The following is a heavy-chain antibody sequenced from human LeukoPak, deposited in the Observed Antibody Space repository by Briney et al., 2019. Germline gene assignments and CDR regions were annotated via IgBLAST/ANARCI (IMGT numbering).Heavy chain of an antibody. V-gene: IGHV1-2*02. D-gene: IGHD5-24*01. CDR1: GYTFTGYY. CDR2: INPNSGGT. Sequence: EASVKVSCKASGYTFTGYYMHWVRQAPGQGLEWMGWINPNSGGTNYAQKFQGRVTVTRDTSISTAYMELSRLRSDDTAVYYCARGGARRDGLMYYFDYWGQGTLVTVSS. J-gene: IGHJ4*02. CDR3: ARGGARRDGLMYYFDY.